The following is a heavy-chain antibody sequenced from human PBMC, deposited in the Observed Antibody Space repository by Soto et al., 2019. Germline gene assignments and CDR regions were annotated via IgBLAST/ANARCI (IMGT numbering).Heavy chain of an antibody. CDR1: GGSMSKFY. Sequence: ETLSLTCSVSGGSMSKFYWSWIRKTAGKGLEWMGRVYATGTSDYNPSLRSRIAMSVDISKKTFSLRLRSVTAADTGVYYCVRDGSKTLRDCFDPWGQGILVTVSS. V-gene: IGHV4-4*07. J-gene: IGHJ5*02. CDR3: VRDGSKTLRDCFDP. CDR2: VYATGTS. D-gene: IGHD4-17*01.